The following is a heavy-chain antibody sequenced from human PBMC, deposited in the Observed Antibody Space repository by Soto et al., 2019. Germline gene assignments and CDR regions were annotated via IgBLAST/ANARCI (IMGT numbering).Heavy chain of an antibody. CDR2: ISSSSSYI. J-gene: IGHJ4*02. CDR3: ARDPLRGFDY. CDR1: GFTFSSYS. V-gene: IGHV3-21*01. Sequence: EVQLVESGGGLVKPGGSLRLSCAASGFTFSSYSMNWVRQAPGKGLEWVSSISSSSSYIYYAVSVKGRFTISRDNAKNSLYLQMNSLRAEDTAVYYCARDPLRGFDYWGQGTLVTVSS. D-gene: IGHD4-17*01.